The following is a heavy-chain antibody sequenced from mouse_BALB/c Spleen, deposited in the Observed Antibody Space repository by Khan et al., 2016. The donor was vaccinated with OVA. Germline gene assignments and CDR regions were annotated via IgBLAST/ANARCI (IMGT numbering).Heavy chain of an antibody. CDR3: ARHGTSSWFAY. D-gene: IGHD1-1*01. J-gene: IGHJ3*01. CDR2: IDPFNGST. Sequence: VQLQQSGPELMKPGASVKISCKASGYSFTTYYIHWVKQSHGKSLEWIGYIDPFNGSTTYNQKFKGKATLTVDKSSSTAYMHLSSLTSEDSAVYYCARHGTSSWFAYWGHGTLVTVSA. CDR1: GYSFTTYY. V-gene: IGHV1S135*01.